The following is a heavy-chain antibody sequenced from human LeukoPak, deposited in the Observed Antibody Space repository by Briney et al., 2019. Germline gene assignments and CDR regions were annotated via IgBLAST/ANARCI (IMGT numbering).Heavy chain of an antibody. V-gene: IGHV1-8*01. CDR2: MNPNSGNT. Sequence: SSVKVSYKASGYTFTSYDINWVRQATGQGLEWMEWMNPNSGNTGYAQKFQGRVTMTRNTSISTAYMELSSLRSEDTAVYYCARGIGSTTVTTLEYYFDYWGQGTLVTVSS. D-gene: IGHD4-17*01. J-gene: IGHJ4*02. CDR3: ARGIGSTTVTTLEYYFDY. CDR1: GYTFTSYD.